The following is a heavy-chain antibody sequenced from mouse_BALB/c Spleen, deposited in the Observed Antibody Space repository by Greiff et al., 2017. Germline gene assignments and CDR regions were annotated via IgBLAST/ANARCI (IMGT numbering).Heavy chain of an antibody. D-gene: IGHD1-2*01. CDR1: GFTFTDYY. CDR3: ARDTSHYYGSYAMDY. Sequence: EVHLVESGGGLVQPGGSLRLSCATSGFTFTDYYMSWVRQPPGKALEWLGFIRNKANGYTTEYSASVKGRFTISRDNSQSILYLQMNTLRAEDSATYYCARDTSHYYGSYAMDYWGQGTSVTVSS. V-gene: IGHV7-3*02. CDR2: IRNKANGYTT. J-gene: IGHJ4*01.